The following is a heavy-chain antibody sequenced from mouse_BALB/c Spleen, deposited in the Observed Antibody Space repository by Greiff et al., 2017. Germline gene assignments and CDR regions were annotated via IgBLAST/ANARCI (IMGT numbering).Heavy chain of an antibody. D-gene: IGHD2-1*01. CDR2: IWAGGST. Sequence: QVQLKESGPGLVAPSQSLSITCTVSGFSLTSYGVHWVRQPPGKGLEWLGVIWAGGSTNYNSALMSRLSISKDNSKSQVFLKMNSLQTDDTAMYYCAREKGYGNFFAYWGQGTLVTVSA. V-gene: IGHV2-9*02. CDR1: GFSLTSYG. J-gene: IGHJ3*01. CDR3: AREKGYGNFFAY.